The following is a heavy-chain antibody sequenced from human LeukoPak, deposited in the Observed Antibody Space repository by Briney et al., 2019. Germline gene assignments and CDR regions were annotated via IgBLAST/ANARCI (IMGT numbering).Heavy chain of an antibody. Sequence: GRSLRLSCAASGFTFSSYGMHWVRQAPGKGLEWVAVISYDGSNKYYEDSVKGRFTISRDNSKNTLYLQMNSLRAEDTAVYYCAKALAAAVDYWGQGTLVTVSS. J-gene: IGHJ4*02. CDR1: GFTFSSYG. CDR2: ISYDGSNK. D-gene: IGHD6-13*01. V-gene: IGHV3-30*18. CDR3: AKALAAAVDY.